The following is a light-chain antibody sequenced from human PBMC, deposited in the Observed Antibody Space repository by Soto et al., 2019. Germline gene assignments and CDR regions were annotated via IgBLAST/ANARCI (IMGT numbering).Light chain of an antibody. V-gene: IGKV1-5*01. J-gene: IGKJ2*01. CDR2: DAS. Sequence: GDRVTITCRASQTISSSLAWYQHKPGKAPKLLIFDASTLQTGVPSRFSGSGFGTEFTLTITGLQPDDFATYYCQQHNDYTAVTFGQGTKLEIK. CDR1: QTISSS. CDR3: QQHNDYTAVT.